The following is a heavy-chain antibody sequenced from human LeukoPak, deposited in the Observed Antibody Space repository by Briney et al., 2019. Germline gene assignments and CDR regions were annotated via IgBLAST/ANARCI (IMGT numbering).Heavy chain of an antibody. CDR2: INHSGST. V-gene: IGHV4-34*01. Sequence: SETLSLTCAVYGGSFSGYYWSWIRQPPGEGLEWIGEINHSGSTNYNPSLKSRVTISVDTSKNQFSLKLSSVTAADTAVYYCARQTLTMVRGVIITAYCDYWGQGTLVTVSS. J-gene: IGHJ4*02. CDR3: ARQTLTMVRGVIITAYCDY. D-gene: IGHD3-10*01. CDR1: GGSFSGYY.